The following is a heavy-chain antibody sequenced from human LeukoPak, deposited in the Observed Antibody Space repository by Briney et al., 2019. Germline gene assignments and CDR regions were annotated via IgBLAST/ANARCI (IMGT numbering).Heavy chain of an antibody. CDR3: ARYNYGRLDY. CDR1: GGSISSYY. D-gene: IGHD5-18*01. Sequence: SETLSLTCTVSGGSISSYYWSWIQQPPGKGLEWIGYIYYSGSTNYNPSLKSRVTISVDTSKNQFSLKLISVTAADTAVYYCARYNYGRLDYWGQGTLVTVSS. V-gene: IGHV4-59*01. CDR2: IYYSGST. J-gene: IGHJ4*02.